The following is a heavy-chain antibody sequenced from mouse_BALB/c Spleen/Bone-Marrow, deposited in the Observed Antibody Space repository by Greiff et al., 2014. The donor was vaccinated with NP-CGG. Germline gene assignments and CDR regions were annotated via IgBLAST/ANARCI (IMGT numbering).Heavy chain of an antibody. CDR2: IGAGGST. Sequence: VQLVESGPGLVAPSQSLSITCTVSGFSLTSYGVYWVRQPPGKGLEWLGVIGAGGSTNYNSALMSRLSISKDNSKSQVFLKMHSLQTDDTAMYYCARGPTSSWAMDYWGQGTSVTVSS. D-gene: IGHD1-1*01. J-gene: IGHJ4*01. V-gene: IGHV2-9*02. CDR3: ARGPTSSWAMDY. CDR1: GFSLTSYG.